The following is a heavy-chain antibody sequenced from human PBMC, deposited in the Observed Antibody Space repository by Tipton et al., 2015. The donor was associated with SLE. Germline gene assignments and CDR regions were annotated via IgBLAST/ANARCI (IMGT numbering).Heavy chain of an antibody. Sequence: LRLSCVVSGYSISSSSYYWGWIRQPPGKGLEWIGSIYYSGSTYYNPPLKSRVTISVDTSKNQFSLKLSSVTAADTAVYYCARRQQWLAFWYFDLWGRGTLVTVSS. CDR1: GYSISSSSYY. CDR3: ARRQQWLAFWYFDL. CDR2: IYYSGST. D-gene: IGHD6-19*01. J-gene: IGHJ2*01. V-gene: IGHV4-39*01.